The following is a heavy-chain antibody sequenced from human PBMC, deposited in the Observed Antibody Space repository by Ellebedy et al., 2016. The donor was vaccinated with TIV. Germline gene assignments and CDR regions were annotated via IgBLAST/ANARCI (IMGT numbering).Heavy chain of an antibody. CDR1: GGSISSCGYY. CDR2: IYYSGST. Sequence: MPSETLSLTCTVSGGSISSCGYYWSWIRQHPGKGLDWIGYIYYSGSTYYNPSLKSLVTISVDTSKNQFSLKLSSVTAADTAVYYCARAGVESSGWYRAWFDPWGQGTLVTVSS. V-gene: IGHV4-31*01. D-gene: IGHD6-19*01. CDR3: ARAGVESSGWYRAWFDP. J-gene: IGHJ5*02.